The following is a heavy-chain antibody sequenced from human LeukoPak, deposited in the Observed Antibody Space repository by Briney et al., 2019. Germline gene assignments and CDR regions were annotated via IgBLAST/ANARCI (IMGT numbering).Heavy chain of an antibody. J-gene: IGHJ6*03. CDR2: IYTSGST. Sequence: SQTLSLTCTVSGGSISSGSYYWSWIRQPAGKGLEWIGRIYTSGSTNYNPSLKSRVTISVDTSKNQFSLKLSSVTAADTAVYYCARQGTYNWNYGSPHYYMDVWGKGTTVTVSS. V-gene: IGHV4-61*02. CDR1: GGSISSGSYY. CDR3: ARQGTYNWNYGSPHYYMDV. D-gene: IGHD1-7*01.